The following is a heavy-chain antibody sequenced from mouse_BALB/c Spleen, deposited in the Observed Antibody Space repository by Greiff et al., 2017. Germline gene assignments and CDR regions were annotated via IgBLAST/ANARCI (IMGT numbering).Heavy chain of an antibody. Sequence: VQRVESGPGLVAPSQSLSITCTVSGFSLTSYGVHWVRQPPGKGLEWLGVIWAGGSTNYNSALMSRLSISKDNSKSQVFLKMNSLQTDDTAMYYCARGGSTMIRGFDYWGQGTTLTVSS. J-gene: IGHJ2*01. CDR1: GFSLTSYG. V-gene: IGHV2-9*02. CDR3: ARGGSTMIRGFDY. CDR2: IWAGGST. D-gene: IGHD2-4*01.